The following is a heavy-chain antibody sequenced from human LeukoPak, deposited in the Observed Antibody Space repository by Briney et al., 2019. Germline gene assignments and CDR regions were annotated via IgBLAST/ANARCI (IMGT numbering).Heavy chain of an antibody. CDR3: ARDQSSSWYVAWFDP. Sequence: PGGSLRLSCAASGFTLTTYAMSWVRQAPGKGLEWVSSISGSGGSTYYADSVKGRFTISRDNAKNTLYLQMNSLRVEDTAVYYCARDQSSSWYVAWFDPWGQGTLVTVSS. J-gene: IGHJ5*02. CDR2: ISGSGGST. CDR1: GFTLTTYA. V-gene: IGHV3-23*01. D-gene: IGHD6-13*01.